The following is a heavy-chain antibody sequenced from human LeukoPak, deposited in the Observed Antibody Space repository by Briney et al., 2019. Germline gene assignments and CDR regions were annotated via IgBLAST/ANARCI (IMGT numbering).Heavy chain of an antibody. V-gene: IGHV3-74*01. Sequence: PGGSLRLSCAASGFTFSSYWMHWVRQAPGKGLVWVSRINTDGSSTSYADSVKGRFTISRDNAKNTLYLQMNSLRAEDTAVYYCARGGAYCGGDCYSGDWPMGYWGQGTLVTVSS. D-gene: IGHD2-21*02. CDR1: GFTFSSYW. CDR2: INTDGSST. CDR3: ARGGAYCGGDCYSGDWPMGY. J-gene: IGHJ4*02.